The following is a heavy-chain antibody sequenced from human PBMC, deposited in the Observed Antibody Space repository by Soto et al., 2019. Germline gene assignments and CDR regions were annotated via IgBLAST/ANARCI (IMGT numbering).Heavy chain of an antibody. D-gene: IGHD6-13*01. CDR2: IYYSGST. V-gene: IGHV4-30-4*01. J-gene: IGHJ3*02. CDR1: GGSISSGDYY. Sequence: PSETLSLTCTVSGGSISSGDYYWSWIRQPPGKGLEWIGYIYYSGSTYYNPSLKSRVTISVDTSKNQFSLKLSSVTAADTAVYYCATRESGAAVAFDIWGQGTMVTVSS. CDR3: ATRESGAAVAFDI.